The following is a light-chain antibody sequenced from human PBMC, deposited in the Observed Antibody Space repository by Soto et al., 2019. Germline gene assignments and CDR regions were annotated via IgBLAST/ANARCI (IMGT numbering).Light chain of an antibody. V-gene: IGKV3D-15*01. CDR2: GAT. CDR1: QSVNIY. Sequence: EIVMTQSPATLSVSPGERATLSCRASQSVNIYLAWYKQKPGQAPRLLIFGATYRATGIPARFSGSESGTEFNLTISSLQSKDFGVYFCQQYDDWLRLTFGGGTKVEIK. J-gene: IGKJ4*01. CDR3: QQYDDWLRLT.